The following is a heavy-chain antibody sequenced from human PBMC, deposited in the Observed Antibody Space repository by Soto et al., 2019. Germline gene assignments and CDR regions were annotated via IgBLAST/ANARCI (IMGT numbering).Heavy chain of an antibody. CDR3: AKEGYYDIFTGYVIPPDY. CDR2: ISYDGSNK. CDR1: GFTFSSYG. Sequence: QVQLVESGGGVVQPGRSLRLSCAASGFTFSSYGMHWVRQAPGKGLEWVAVISYDGSNKYYADSVKGRFTISRDNSKNTLHLQMNSLRAEDTAVYYCAKEGYYDIFTGYVIPPDYWGQGTLVTVSS. D-gene: IGHD3-9*01. J-gene: IGHJ4*02. V-gene: IGHV3-30*18.